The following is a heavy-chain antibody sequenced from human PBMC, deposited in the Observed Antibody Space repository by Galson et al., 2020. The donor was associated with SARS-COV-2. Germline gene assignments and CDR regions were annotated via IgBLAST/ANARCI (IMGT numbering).Heavy chain of an antibody. J-gene: IGHJ4*02. CDR3: VRFVREVTIFGVVTRVDY. Sequence: ASVKVSCKASGYTFTSYGISWVRQAPGQGLEWMGWISAYNGNSNYAQKLQGRVTMTTDTSTSTAYMELRSLRSDDTAVYYCVRFVREVTIFGVVTRVDYGGQGTLVIVSS. V-gene: IGHV1-18*01. CDR1: GYTFTSYG. CDR2: ISAYNGNS. D-gene: IGHD3-3*01.